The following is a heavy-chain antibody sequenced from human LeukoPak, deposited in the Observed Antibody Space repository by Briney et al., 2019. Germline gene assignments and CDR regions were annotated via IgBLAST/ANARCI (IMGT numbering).Heavy chain of an antibody. J-gene: IGHJ3*02. V-gene: IGHV3-7*01. CDR2: IKKDGSEK. Sequence: GGSLRLSCAASGFTFSSYWMSWGRQAPGKGLEWVANIKKDGSEKYYVDSVKGRFTTSRDNAKNSLYLQMNSLRAEDTAVYYCARVWSATDAFDIWGQGTMVTVSS. D-gene: IGHD3-3*01. CDR3: ARVWSATDAFDI. CDR1: GFTFSSYW.